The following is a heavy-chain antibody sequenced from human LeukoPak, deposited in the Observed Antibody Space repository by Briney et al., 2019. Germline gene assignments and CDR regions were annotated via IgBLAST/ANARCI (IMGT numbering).Heavy chain of an antibody. Sequence: GGSLRLSCAASGFTFSSFAMSWVRQAPGKGLEWVSAIGGGGVDTYYADSVKGRFTISRDNSKSTLYLQMNSLRAEDTAVYYCPKRGESCSSTNCLKYYFDYWGQGTLVTVSS. CDR1: GFTFSSFA. J-gene: IGHJ4*02. CDR3: PKRGESCSSTNCLKYYFDY. D-gene: IGHD2-2*01. CDR2: IGGGGVDT. V-gene: IGHV3-23*01.